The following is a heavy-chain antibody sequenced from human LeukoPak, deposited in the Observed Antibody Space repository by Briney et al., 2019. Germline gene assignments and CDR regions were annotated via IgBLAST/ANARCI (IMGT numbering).Heavy chain of an antibody. V-gene: IGHV3-23*01. J-gene: IGHJ4*02. D-gene: IGHD2-15*01. Sequence: GGSLRLSCAASGFPFSSYFMSWVRQAPGKGLEWVSSISSTSGATFYADSVKGRFTISRDNSKNTLYLQMDSLRAEDAALYYCATDEAHCSGGSCYSFPYWGQGTLVTVSS. CDR2: ISSTSGAT. CDR3: ATDEAHCSGGSCYSFPY. CDR1: GFPFSSYF.